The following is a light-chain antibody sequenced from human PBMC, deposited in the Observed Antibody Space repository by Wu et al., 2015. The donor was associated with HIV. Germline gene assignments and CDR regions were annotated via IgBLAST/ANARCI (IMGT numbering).Light chain of an antibody. V-gene: IGKV1-9*01. J-gene: IGKJ1*01. Sequence: DIELTQSPSYLSASVGDTVTITCRASQAVNNYLAWYQQKPGKAPKLLIYTASTLQTGVPPRFSGSGSGTDFTLTISCLQSEDFATYYCQQYYSYPRTFGQGTKVEI. CDR2: TAS. CDR3: QQYYSYPRT. CDR1: QAVNNY.